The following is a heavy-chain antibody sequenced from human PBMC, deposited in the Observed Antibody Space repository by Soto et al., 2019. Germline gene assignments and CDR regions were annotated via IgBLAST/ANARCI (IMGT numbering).Heavy chain of an antibody. J-gene: IGHJ6*02. Sequence: KTSETLSLTCNVSGGSISGYYWSWIRQPPGKGLEYIGYIYYRGSTNYNPSLESRVTMSVDTSRNQFSLKVNSVTAADTAVYYCARQQLLPFYYAMDIWRQGTTVTVSS. CDR1: GGSISGYY. V-gene: IGHV4-59*01. CDR2: IYYRGST. D-gene: IGHD6-13*01. CDR3: ARQQLLPFYYAMDI.